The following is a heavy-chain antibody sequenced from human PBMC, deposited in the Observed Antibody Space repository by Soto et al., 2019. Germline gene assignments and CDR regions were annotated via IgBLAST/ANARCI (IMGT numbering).Heavy chain of an antibody. CDR2: ISSSGSIM. Sequence: QVQLVEAGGGLVKPGGSLRLSCAASGFTFSDYYMSWIRQAPGKGLEWVSYISSSGSIMYYADSVRGRFTISRDNAKNTVYLQMNSLRAEDTAVYYCARTRDDFLVIALAGDFWGQGTLVSVSS. J-gene: IGHJ4*02. CDR3: ARTRDDFLVIALAGDF. D-gene: IGHD3-3*01. V-gene: IGHV3-11*01. CDR1: GFTFSDYY.